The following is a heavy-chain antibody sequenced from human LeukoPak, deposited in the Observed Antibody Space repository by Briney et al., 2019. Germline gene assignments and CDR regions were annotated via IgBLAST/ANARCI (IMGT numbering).Heavy chain of an antibody. J-gene: IGHJ4*02. CDR1: GFTFSSYA. D-gene: IGHD2-2*01. V-gene: IGHV3-23*01. CDR3: ARNPILGYCSSTSCYVFDY. Sequence: GGSLRLSCAASGFTFSSYAMSWVRQAPGKGLEWVSAINGSGGSTYYADSVKGRFTISRDNSKNTLYLQMNSLRAEDTAVYYCARNPILGYCSSTSCYVFDYWGQGTLVTVSS. CDR2: INGSGGST.